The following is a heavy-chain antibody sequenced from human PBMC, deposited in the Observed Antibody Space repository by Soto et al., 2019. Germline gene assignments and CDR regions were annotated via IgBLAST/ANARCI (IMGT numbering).Heavy chain of an antibody. J-gene: IGHJ4*02. CDR2: IYVDGST. Sequence: EVQLVESGGGLVQPGGSLRLSCAASGFTVSSNYMSWVRQAPGKGLEWVSVIYVDGSTYYADSVKGRFTISRDNSRNSVFLQMKSLRAEDTAVYYCARLYGSGSGPFDFWGQGTLVTVSS. CDR3: ARLYGSGSGPFDF. CDR1: GFTVSSNY. D-gene: IGHD3-10*01. V-gene: IGHV3-66*04.